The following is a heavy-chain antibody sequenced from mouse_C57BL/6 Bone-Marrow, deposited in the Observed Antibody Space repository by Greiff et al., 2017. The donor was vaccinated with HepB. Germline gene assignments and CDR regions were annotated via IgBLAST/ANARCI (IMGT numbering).Heavy chain of an antibody. J-gene: IGHJ3*01. V-gene: IGHV1-82*01. CDR3: ARGGGFAY. CDR2: IYPGDGDT. CDR1: GYAFSSSW. Sequence: VQLQQSGPELVKPGASVKISCKASGYAFSSSWMNWVKQRPGKGLEWIGRIYPGDGDTNYNGKFKGKATLTADKSSSTAYMQLSSLTSEDSAVYFGARGGGFAYWGQGTLVTVSA.